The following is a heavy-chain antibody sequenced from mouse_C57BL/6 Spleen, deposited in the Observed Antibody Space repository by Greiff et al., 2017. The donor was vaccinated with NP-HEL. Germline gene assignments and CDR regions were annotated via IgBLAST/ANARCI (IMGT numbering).Heavy chain of an antibody. D-gene: IGHD1-1*01. Sequence: QVQLQQSGAELARPGASVKLSCKASGYTFTSYGISWVKQRTGQGLEWIGEIYPRSGNTYYNEKFKGKATLTADKSSSTAYMELRSLTSEDSAVYVCARRHYYGSSYVNYFDYWGQGTTLTVSS. J-gene: IGHJ2*01. V-gene: IGHV1-81*01. CDR3: ARRHYYGSSYVNYFDY. CDR2: IYPRSGNT. CDR1: GYTFTSYG.